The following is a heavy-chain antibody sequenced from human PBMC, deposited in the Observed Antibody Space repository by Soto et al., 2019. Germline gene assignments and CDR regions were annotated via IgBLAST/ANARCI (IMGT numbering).Heavy chain of an antibody. J-gene: IGHJ3*02. CDR2: IYYSRSN. CDR3: ARLSESSGYYYAYDSFDI. CDR1: GGSISSSSYY. D-gene: IGHD3-22*01. V-gene: IGHV4-39*01. Sequence: AETLSLTLTVAGGSISSSSYYWGWIRQPPGKGLEWIGTIYYSRSNYYNPSLKSRVTLSVDTSKKQFSLKLRSVTAADTAVYYCARLSESSGYYYAYDSFDIWVQTPMV.